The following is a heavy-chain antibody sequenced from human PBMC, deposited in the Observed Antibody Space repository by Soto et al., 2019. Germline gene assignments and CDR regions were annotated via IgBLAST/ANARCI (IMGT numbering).Heavy chain of an antibody. Sequence: EVQLVESGGGLVQPGGSLRLSCVGSGFSINGHWMSWVRQAPGKGLEWVAEINQDGSQTYFVDSVKGRFTISSDNAKNSVSWQMNRLRAEDTAVYDCARDSGSCSRTSFCLDSWGQGTPVTVTS. V-gene: IGHV3-7*01. J-gene: IGHJ4*02. CDR3: ARDSGSCSRTSFCLDS. CDR2: INQDGSQT. D-gene: IGHD2-2*01. CDR1: GFSINGHW.